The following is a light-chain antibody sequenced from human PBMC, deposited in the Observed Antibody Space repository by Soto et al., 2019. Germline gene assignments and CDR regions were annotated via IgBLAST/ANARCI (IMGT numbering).Light chain of an antibody. CDR1: QNINRY. J-gene: IGKJ5*01. V-gene: IGKV1-39*01. CDR3: HQSYTVPIT. Sequence: DIQMTQSPSSLSASVGDRVTITCRASQNINRYVSRFQQKPGKAPHLLIFGASNLQSGVPSRFSGSGSGTEFTLTITNLQPEDFVTYYCHQSYTVPITFGQGTRLDIK. CDR2: GAS.